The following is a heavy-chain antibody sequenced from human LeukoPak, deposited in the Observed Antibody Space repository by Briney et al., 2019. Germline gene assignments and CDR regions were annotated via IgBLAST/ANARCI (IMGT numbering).Heavy chain of an antibody. Sequence: GGSLRLPCSTSGFTFSSYAMHWVRQAPGKGLQYVSAISTDGGHTYYADSVKGRFTISRDNSKSTLYLQMSSLRAEDTAVYYCVKGGRYSGSSADYWGQGTLVTVSS. D-gene: IGHD6-6*01. J-gene: IGHJ4*02. CDR2: ISTDGGHT. CDR3: VKGGRYSGSSADY. CDR1: GFTFSSYA. V-gene: IGHV3-64D*09.